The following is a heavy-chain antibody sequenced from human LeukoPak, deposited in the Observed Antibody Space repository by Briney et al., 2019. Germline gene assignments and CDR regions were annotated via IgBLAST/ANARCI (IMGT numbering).Heavy chain of an antibody. CDR3: ARGLLNHCSSTSCYAFDI. Sequence: SVKVSCKASGGTFSSYAISWVRQAPGQGLEWMGRIIPILGIANYAQKFQGRVTITRNTSISTAYMELSSLRSEDTAVYYCARGLLNHCSSTSCYAFDIWGQGTMVTVSS. J-gene: IGHJ3*02. D-gene: IGHD2-2*01. CDR2: IIPILGIA. CDR1: GGTFSSYA. V-gene: IGHV1-69*04.